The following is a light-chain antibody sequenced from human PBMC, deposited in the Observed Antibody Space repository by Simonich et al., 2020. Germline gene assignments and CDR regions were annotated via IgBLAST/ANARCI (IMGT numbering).Light chain of an antibody. CDR1: LSVLYSSNNKNY. CDR3: QQYYSTPLT. J-gene: IGKJ4*01. Sequence: DIVMTQSPDSLAVSLGERATINCKSSLSVLYSSNNKNYLAWYQQKPGQPPKLLIYWASTRESGVPDRFSGSGSGTDFTLTISSLQAEDVAVYYCQQYYSTPLTFGGGTKVEI. V-gene: IGKV4-1*01. CDR2: WAS.